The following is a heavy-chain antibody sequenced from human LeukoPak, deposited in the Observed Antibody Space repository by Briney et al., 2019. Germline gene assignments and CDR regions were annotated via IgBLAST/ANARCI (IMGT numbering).Heavy chain of an antibody. J-gene: IGHJ4*02. CDR2: IYYSGIT. V-gene: IGHV4-39*01. D-gene: IGHD3-3*01. CDR1: GGSISSSSYY. Sequence: SETLSLTCTVSGGSISSSSYYWGWIRQPPGKGLEWIGSIYYSGITYYNLSLKSRVTISVDTSKNQFSLKLSSVTAADTAVYYCARLDFWSGYLLDYWGQGTLVTVSS. CDR3: ARLDFWSGYLLDY.